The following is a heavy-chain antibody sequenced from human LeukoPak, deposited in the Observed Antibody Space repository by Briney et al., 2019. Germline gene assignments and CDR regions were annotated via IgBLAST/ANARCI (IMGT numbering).Heavy chain of an antibody. Sequence: SETLSLTCTVSGGSISSGGYSWSWIRQHPGKGLEWIGYIYYSGSTYYNPSLKSRVTISVDTSKNQFSLKLSSVTAADTAVYYCARGKYRSRSGGSGNDYWGQGTLVTVSS. CDR2: IYYSGST. CDR3: ARGKYRSRSGGSGNDY. D-gene: IGHD2-15*01. J-gene: IGHJ4*02. CDR1: GGSISSGGYS. V-gene: IGHV4-31*03.